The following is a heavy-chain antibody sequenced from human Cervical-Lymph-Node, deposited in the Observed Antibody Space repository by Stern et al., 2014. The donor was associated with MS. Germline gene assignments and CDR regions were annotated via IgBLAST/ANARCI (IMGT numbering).Heavy chain of an antibody. CDR2: IYYTGSA. Sequence: LQESRPGLVQPSQTLSLTSHVAGAPISSGDYYWTWIRQPPGKGPEWIANIYYTGSAYYDPSLKSRVTISVDTSKNHFSLQLPSVTAADTAVYYCAREVADYASRIYFSYIDSWGQGTLVTVSA. CDR3: AREVADYASRIYFSYIDS. J-gene: IGHJ4*02. V-gene: IGHV4-30-4*01. CDR1: GAPISSGDYY. D-gene: IGHD4/OR15-4a*01.